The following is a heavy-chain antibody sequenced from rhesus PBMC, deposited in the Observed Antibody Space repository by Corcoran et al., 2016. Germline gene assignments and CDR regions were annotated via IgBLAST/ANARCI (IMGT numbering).Heavy chain of an antibody. D-gene: IGHD3-28*01. Sequence: QVQLQESGPGLVKPSETLSLTCAVSGGSISSNYWSWLRQAPGKGRGGDGRIYGRGGSTDYNPSLRSRVTISTDTSKNQFSLKLSSVTAADTAVYYCARTGFYYGSGYYPYYFDYWGQGVLVTVSS. CDR2: IYGRGGST. CDR3: ARTGFYYGSGYYPYYFDY. V-gene: IGHV4-160*01. CDR1: GGSISSNY. J-gene: IGHJ4*01.